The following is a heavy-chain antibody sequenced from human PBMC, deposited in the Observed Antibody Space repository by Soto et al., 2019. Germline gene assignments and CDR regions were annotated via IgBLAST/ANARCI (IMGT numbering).Heavy chain of an antibody. V-gene: IGHV1-46*01. D-gene: IGHD6-13*01. Sequence: GASVKVSCKASGYTFTYYSIHGVRQAPGQGLEWMGLINPSGVSTHYAQQFQGRVTVTKDTSTSTVYMEMSSLRSEDTAFYYCARTLKSAGSDYWGQGTLVTVSS. CDR3: ARTLKSAGSDY. CDR1: GYTFTYYS. CDR2: INPSGVST. J-gene: IGHJ4*02.